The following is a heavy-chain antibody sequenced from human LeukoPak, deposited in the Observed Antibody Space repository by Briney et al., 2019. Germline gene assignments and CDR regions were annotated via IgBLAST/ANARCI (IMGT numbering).Heavy chain of an antibody. CDR3: ARGLNYDVLTGYKDNIDY. CDR2: IRYSGSS. Sequence: SETLSLTCTVSGGSISSGDYYWSSIRQPPGKGLEWIGYIRYSGSSYSNPSLKSRVTISVDTSKNQFSLKLNSVTAANTAVYYCARGLNYDVLTGYKDNIDYWGQGTLVTVSS. CDR1: GGSISSGDYY. D-gene: IGHD3-9*01. J-gene: IGHJ4*02. V-gene: IGHV4-30-4*01.